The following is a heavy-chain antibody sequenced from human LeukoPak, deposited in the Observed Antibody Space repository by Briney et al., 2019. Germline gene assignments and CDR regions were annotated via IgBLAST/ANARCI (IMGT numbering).Heavy chain of an antibody. D-gene: IGHD5-12*01. J-gene: IGHJ5*02. V-gene: IGHV4-30-2*01. Sequence: SGTLSLTCAVSGGSISSGGYSWSWIRQPPGKGLEWIGYIHHSGSTYYNPSLKSRVTISVDRSKNQFSLKLSSVTAADTAVYYCARAPGATSWFDPWGQGTLVTVSS. CDR1: GGSISSGGYS. CDR2: IHHSGST. CDR3: ARAPGATSWFDP.